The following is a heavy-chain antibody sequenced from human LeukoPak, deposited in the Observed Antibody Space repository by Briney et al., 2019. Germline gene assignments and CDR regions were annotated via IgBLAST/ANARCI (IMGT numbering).Heavy chain of an antibody. CDR1: GFTFSSCA. CDR2: ISGSAGST. Sequence: LPGGSLRLSCAASGFTFSSCAMTWVRQAPGKGLEWVSVISGSAGSTYYADSVKGRFTISRDNSKNTLYLQMNSLRAEDRAVYYCVKSLQGRVRGSYSHAFDIWGQGTMVTVSS. J-gene: IGHJ3*02. D-gene: IGHD3-16*01. V-gene: IGHV3-23*01. CDR3: VKSLQGRVRGSYSHAFDI.